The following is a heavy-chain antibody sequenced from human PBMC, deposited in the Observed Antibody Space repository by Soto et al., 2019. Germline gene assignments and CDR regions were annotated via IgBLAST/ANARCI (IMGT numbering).Heavy chain of an antibody. CDR3: ARDVAAAGLDY. Sequence: QVQLVQSGAEVKKPGASVKVSCKASGYTFTSYAMHWVRQAPGQRLEWMGWINAGNGNTKYSQKFQGRVTITRDTSASPAYMDLSSLRSEDSAVYYCARDVAAAGLDYWGQGTLVTVSS. J-gene: IGHJ4*02. CDR2: INAGNGNT. D-gene: IGHD6-13*01. CDR1: GYTFTSYA. V-gene: IGHV1-3*01.